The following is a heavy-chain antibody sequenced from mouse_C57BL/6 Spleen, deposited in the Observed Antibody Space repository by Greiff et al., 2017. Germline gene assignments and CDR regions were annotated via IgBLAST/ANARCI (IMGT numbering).Heavy chain of an antibody. CDR3: AREVYGYGGVFDY. CDR2: IYPGSGNT. D-gene: IGHD2-2*01. J-gene: IGHJ2*01. V-gene: IGHV1-76*01. Sequence: QVQLKQSGAELVRPGASVKLSCKASGYTFTDYYINWVKQRPGQGLEWIARIYPGSGNTYYNEKFKGKATLTAEKSSSTAYMQLSSLTSEDSAVYFCAREVYGYGGVFDYWGQGTTLTVSS. CDR1: GYTFTDYY.